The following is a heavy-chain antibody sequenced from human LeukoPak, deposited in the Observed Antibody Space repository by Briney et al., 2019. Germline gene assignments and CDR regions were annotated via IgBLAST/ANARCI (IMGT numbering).Heavy chain of an antibody. CDR1: GGSISSYY. CDR2: FYSSENT. Sequence: SETLSLTCTVSGGSISSYYWSWIRQPAGKGLEWIGRFYSSENTNYNPSLKSRVSMSVDTSKNQFSLKLISMTAADTAVYYCARDLLGHSSGGHNWGQGTLVTVSS. J-gene: IGHJ4*02. V-gene: IGHV4-4*07. CDR3: ARDLLGHSSGGHN. D-gene: IGHD6-19*01.